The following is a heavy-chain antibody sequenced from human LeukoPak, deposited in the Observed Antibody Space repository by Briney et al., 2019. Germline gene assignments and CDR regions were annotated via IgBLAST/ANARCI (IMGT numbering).Heavy chain of an antibody. CDR2: ISSSSSYI. J-gene: IGHJ6*02. CDR3: ARDVGGSGSYLNYYYYYGMDV. V-gene: IGHV3-21*01. CDR1: GFTLSSYS. Sequence: GRSLRLSCAASGFTLSSYSMNWVRQAPGKGLEWVSSISSSSSYIYYADSVKGRFTISRVNAKNSLYLQMNSLRAEDTAVYYCARDVGGSGSYLNYYYYYGMDVWGQGTTVTVSS. D-gene: IGHD3-10*01.